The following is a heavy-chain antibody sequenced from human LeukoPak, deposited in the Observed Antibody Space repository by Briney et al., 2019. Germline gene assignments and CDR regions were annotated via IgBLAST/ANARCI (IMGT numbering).Heavy chain of an antibody. CDR2: MDPNSGST. J-gene: IGHJ5*02. CDR3: ARGKLGYCSSTSCYRAFDP. Sequence: ASVKVSCKTSGYTFISHDINWVRQATGQGLEWMGWMDPNSGSTGYAQKFQGRVTMTRNTSISTAYMELSSLRSEDTAVYYCARGKLGYCSSTSCYRAFDPWGQGTLVTVSS. V-gene: IGHV1-8*01. CDR1: GYTFISHD. D-gene: IGHD2-2*02.